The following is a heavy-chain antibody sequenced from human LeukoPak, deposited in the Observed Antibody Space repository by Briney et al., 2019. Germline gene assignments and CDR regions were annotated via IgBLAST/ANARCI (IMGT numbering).Heavy chain of an antibody. D-gene: IGHD5-24*01. V-gene: IGHV4-34*01. CDR3: ARGGGYISHYYYYGMDV. CDR2: INHSGGT. CDR1: GGSFSGYY. J-gene: IGHJ6*02. Sequence: SETLSLTCAVYGGSFSGYYWSWIRQPPGKGLEWIGEINHSGGTNYNPSLKSRVTISVDTSKNQFSLKLSSVTAADTAVYYCARGGGYISHYYYYGMDVWGQGTTVTVSS.